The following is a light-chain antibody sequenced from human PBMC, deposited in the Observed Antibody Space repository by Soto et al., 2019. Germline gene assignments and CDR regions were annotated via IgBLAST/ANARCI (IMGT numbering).Light chain of an antibody. CDR1: QSISSY. Sequence: DIQMTQSPSALSASVGDRVTITCRSSQSISSYLSWYQQKPEKAPSLLIYAASALQSGVPSRLSGSGSGTDFTLTIRGLQPEDFATYFCQQSYNIEWTFGQGTKVEV. V-gene: IGKV1-39*01. CDR3: QQSYNIEWT. CDR2: AAS. J-gene: IGKJ1*01.